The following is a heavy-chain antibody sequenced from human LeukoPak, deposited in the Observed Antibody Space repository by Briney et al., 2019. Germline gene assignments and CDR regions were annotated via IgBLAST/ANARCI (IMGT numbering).Heavy chain of an antibody. CDR2: INHSGST. J-gene: IGHJ5*02. D-gene: IGHD2/OR15-2a*01. V-gene: IGHV4-34*01. CDR1: GGSFSGYY. CDR3: ARLLRRDNWFDP. Sequence: SETLSLTCAVYGGSFSGYYWSWIRQPPGKGLEWIGEINHSGSTNYNPSLKSRVTIFEDTSKNQFSLKLSSVTAADTAVYYCARLLRRDNWFDPWGQGTLVTVSS.